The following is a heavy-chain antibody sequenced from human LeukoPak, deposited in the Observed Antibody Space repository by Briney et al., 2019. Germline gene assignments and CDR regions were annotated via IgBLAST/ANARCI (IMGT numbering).Heavy chain of an antibody. CDR2: INPNSGGT. J-gene: IGHJ4*02. CDR1: GYTFTGYY. D-gene: IGHD3-22*01. CDR3: ARVDYDSSGYSHRDYFDY. V-gene: IGHV1-2*02. Sequence: ASVKVSCKASGYTFTGYYMHWVRQAPGQGLEWMGWINPNSGGTNYAQKFQGRVTMTRDTSISTVFMELSRLRSDDTAVYYCARVDYDSSGYSHRDYFDYWGQGTLVTVSS.